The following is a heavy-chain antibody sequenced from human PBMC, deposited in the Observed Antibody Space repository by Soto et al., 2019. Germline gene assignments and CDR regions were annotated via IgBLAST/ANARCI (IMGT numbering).Heavy chain of an antibody. CDR1: GFSFGNYA. D-gene: IGHD5-12*01. J-gene: IGHJ4*02. V-gene: IGHV3-23*01. Sequence: EVQLLESGGGLVQPGGSRRLSCAASGFSFGNYAMSWVRQAPGKGLEWVSTISGAGGRTYYADSVKGRFTISRDNSENTLYLQLNSLRAEDTALYYCAKVMATFGYYFDYWGPGTLVTVSS. CDR3: AKVMATFGYYFDY. CDR2: ISGAGGRT.